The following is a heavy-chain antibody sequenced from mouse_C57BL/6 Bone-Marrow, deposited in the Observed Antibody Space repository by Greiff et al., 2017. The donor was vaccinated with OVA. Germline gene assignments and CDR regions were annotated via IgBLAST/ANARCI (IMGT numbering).Heavy chain of an antibody. CDR2: IRSKSNNYAT. V-gene: IGHV10-1*01. Sequence: EVQLQQSGGGLVQPKGSLKLSCAASGFSFNTYAMNWVRQAPGKGLEWVARIRSKSNNYATYYADSVKDRFTISRDDSESMLYLQMNNLKTEDTAMYYCVRHGWDGYYFDYWGQGTTLTVSS. J-gene: IGHJ2*01. CDR1: GFSFNTYA. D-gene: IGHD4-1*01. CDR3: VRHGWDGYYFDY.